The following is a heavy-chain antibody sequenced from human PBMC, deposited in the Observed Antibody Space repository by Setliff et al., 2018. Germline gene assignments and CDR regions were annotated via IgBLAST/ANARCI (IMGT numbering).Heavy chain of an antibody. D-gene: IGHD6-19*01. J-gene: IGHJ5*02. CDR2: IYTSGSP. V-gene: IGHV4-4*07. CDR1: GGSISSHY. Sequence: PSETLSLTCTVSGGSISSHYWSWIRQPAGKGLEWIGHIYTSGSPNYNPSLKSRVTISVDTSKNQFSLKLTSVTAADTAVYYCAVDHVTNIAESGYGYTRIDPWGQGIPVTVSS. CDR3: AVDHVTNIAESGYGYTRIDP.